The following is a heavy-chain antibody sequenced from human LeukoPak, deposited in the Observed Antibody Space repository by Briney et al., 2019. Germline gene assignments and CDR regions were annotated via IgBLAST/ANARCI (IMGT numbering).Heavy chain of an antibody. Sequence: SETRSLTCAVYGGSFSGYYWSWIRQPPGKGLEWIGEINHSGSTNYNPSLKSRVTISVDTSKNQFSLKLSSVTAADTAVYYCARGMVRGVTRAHYYYGMDVWGQGTTVTVSS. CDR3: ARGMVRGVTRAHYYYGMDV. D-gene: IGHD3-10*01. V-gene: IGHV4-34*01. CDR2: INHSGST. J-gene: IGHJ6*02. CDR1: GGSFSGYY.